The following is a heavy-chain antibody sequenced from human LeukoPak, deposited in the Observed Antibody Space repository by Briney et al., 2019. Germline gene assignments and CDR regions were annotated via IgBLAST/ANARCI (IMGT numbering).Heavy chain of an antibody. CDR2: IYYSGST. J-gene: IGHJ4*02. CDR3: ARHGSGTTIPFDY. CDR1: GGSISSYY. D-gene: IGHD2-15*01. V-gene: IGHV4-59*08. Sequence: PSETLSLTCTVSGGSISSYYWSWIRQPPGKGLEWIGYIYYSGSTNYNPSLKSRVTISVDTSKNQFSLKLSSVTAADTAVYYCARHGSGTTIPFDYWGQGTLVTVSS.